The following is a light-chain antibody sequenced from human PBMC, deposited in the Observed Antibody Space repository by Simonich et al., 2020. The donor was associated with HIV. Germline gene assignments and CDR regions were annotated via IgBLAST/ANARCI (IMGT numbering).Light chain of an antibody. J-gene: IGKJ2*01. CDR2: GAS. CDR3: QQYNNWPYT. CDR1: QSVSNN. V-gene: IGKV3-15*01. Sequence: EIVMTQSPATLSVSPGERATLSCRASQSVSNNLAWYQQKPGQAPRLLIYGASTRATGIPARFSGSGSATEFTLTISSLQSEDFVLYYCQQYNNWPYTFGQGTKLEIK.